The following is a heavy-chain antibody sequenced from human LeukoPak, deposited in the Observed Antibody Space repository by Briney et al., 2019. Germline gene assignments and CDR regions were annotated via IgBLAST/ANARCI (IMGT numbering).Heavy chain of an antibody. D-gene: IGHD2-2*01. J-gene: IGHJ4*02. CDR1: GFTFSSYA. Sequence: GGSLRLSCAASGFTFSSYAMSWVRQAPGKGLEWVSAISGSGGSTYYADSVKGRFTISRDNSKNTLYLQMNSLRAEDTAVYYCAERGHIVVVPAASFDYWGQGTLVTVSS. V-gene: IGHV3-23*01. CDR3: AERGHIVVVPAASFDY. CDR2: ISGSGGST.